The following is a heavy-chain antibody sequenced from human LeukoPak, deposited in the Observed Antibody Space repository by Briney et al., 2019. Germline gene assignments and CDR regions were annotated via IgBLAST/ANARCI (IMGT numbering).Heavy chain of an antibody. J-gene: IGHJ4*02. CDR1: GFTFSSYA. CDR2: ISGSGGGT. CDR3: AKCRYSYGDLHY. V-gene: IGHV3-23*01. D-gene: IGHD5-18*01. Sequence: GGSLRLSCAASGFTFSSYAMSWVRQAPGKGLEWVSAISGSGGGTYYADSVKGRFTISRDNSKNTLYLQMNSLRAEDTVVYYCAKCRYSYGDLHYWGQGPLVSVS.